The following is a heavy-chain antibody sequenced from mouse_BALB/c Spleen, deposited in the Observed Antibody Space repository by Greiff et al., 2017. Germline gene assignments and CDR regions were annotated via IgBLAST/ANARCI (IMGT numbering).Heavy chain of an antibody. CDR3: ARTGLLQFAY. V-gene: IGHV5-17*02. D-gene: IGHD2-3*01. CDR2: ISSGSSTI. Sequence: EVQGVESGGGLVQPGGSRKLSCAASGFTFSSFGMHWVRQAPEKGLEWVAYISSGSSTIYYADTVKGRFTISRDNPKNTLFLQMTSLRSEDTAMYYCARTGLLQFAYWGQGTLVTVSA. J-gene: IGHJ3*01. CDR1: GFTFSSFG.